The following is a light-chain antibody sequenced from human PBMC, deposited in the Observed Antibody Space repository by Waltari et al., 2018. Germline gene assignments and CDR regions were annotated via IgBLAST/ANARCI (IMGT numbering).Light chain of an antibody. CDR1: QDISNQ. CDR3: QETNTFPIT. Sequence: DLQTTQSPSSVSASVGDTVTITCRASQDISNQLTWYQQKPGKAPKFLIYDASTLESGVPSRFSGSGSGTDFTLTVRSLQPEDFATYYCQETNTFPITFGQGTRLEIK. CDR2: DAS. J-gene: IGKJ5*01. V-gene: IGKV1D-12*01.